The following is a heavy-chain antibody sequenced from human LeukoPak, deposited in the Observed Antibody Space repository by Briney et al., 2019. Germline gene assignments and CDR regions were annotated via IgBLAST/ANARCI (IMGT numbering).Heavy chain of an antibody. J-gene: IGHJ5*02. CDR1: GFTFSSYA. D-gene: IGHD3-10*01. V-gene: IGHV3-23*01. Sequence: GWSLRLSCAASGFTFSSYAMSWVRQAPGKGLEWVSTINDSGGSSYYADFVKGRFTISRDNSENTLFLQMNSLRPDDTAVYLCAKCPHYYGSGTYSNWFDPWGQGTLVIVSS. CDR3: AKCPHYYGSGTYSNWFDP. CDR2: INDSGGSS.